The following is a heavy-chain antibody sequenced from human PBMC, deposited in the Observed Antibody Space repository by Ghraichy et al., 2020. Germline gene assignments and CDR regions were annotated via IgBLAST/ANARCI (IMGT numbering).Heavy chain of an antibody. Sequence: GGSLRLSCAASGFTFSSYWMSWVRQAPGKGLEWVANIKQDGSEKYYVDSVKGRFTISRDNDKNSLYLQMNSLRAEDTAVYYCARDGGLSGWYRSWFDPWGQGTLVTVSS. D-gene: IGHD6-19*01. V-gene: IGHV3-7*01. CDR3: ARDGGLSGWYRSWFDP. CDR1: GFTFSSYW. J-gene: IGHJ5*02. CDR2: IKQDGSEK.